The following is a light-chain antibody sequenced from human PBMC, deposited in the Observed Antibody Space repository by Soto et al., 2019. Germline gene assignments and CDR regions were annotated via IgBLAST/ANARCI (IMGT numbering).Light chain of an antibody. V-gene: IGKV3-20*01. CDR1: QSVSNNY. Sequence: EIVLTQSPGTLSLSARERSTIYFRASQSVSNNYLAWYQQKPGQAPRLLIYGASNRATGIPDRFSGSGSGTDFTLTISRLEPEDFAVYYCQQYGSSGTFGQGTKVDIK. CDR2: GAS. CDR3: QQYGSSGT. J-gene: IGKJ1*01.